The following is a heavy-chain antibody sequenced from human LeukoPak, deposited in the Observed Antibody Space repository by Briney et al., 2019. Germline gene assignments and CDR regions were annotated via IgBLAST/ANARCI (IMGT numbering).Heavy chain of an antibody. D-gene: IGHD3-10*01. J-gene: IGHJ6*03. V-gene: IGHV3-21*01. CDR2: ITSSYPTT. CDR3: ARDLSRGRYMDV. Sequence: GGSLRLSCAASGFTFSTYSMNWVRQPLGKGLEWVSSITSSYPTTYYADSVKGRFTVSRDDANNSLYLQMNSLGAEDTAVYYCARDLSRGRYMDVWGKGTTVTVSS. CDR1: GFTFSTYS.